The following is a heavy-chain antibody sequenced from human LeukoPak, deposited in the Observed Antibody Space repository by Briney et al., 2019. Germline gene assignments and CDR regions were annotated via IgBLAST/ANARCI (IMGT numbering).Heavy chain of an antibody. J-gene: IGHJ5*02. Sequence: SETLSLTCTVSGGSISSYYWSWIRQPPGKGLEWIGYIYYSGSTNYNPSLKSRVTISVDTSKNQFSLKLSSVTAADTAVYYCARSYSSSPTYNWFDPWGQGTLVTVSS. CDR3: ARSYSSSPTYNWFDP. D-gene: IGHD6-6*01. V-gene: IGHV4-59*08. CDR2: IYYSGST. CDR1: GGSISSYY.